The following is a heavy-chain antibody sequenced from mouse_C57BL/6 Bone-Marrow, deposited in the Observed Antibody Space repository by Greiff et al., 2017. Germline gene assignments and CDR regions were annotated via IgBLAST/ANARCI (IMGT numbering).Heavy chain of an antibody. CDR3: TRRGLRPAWFAY. J-gene: IGHJ3*01. V-gene: IGHV6-6*01. Sequence: EVQLVESGGGLVQPGGSMKLSCAASGFTFSDAWMDWVRQSPEKGLEWVAEIRNKANNHATYYAESVKGRFTISRDDSKSSVYLQMNSLRAEDTGIYYCTRRGLRPAWFAYWGQGTLVTVSA. D-gene: IGHD2-4*01. CDR2: IRNKANNHAT. CDR1: GFTFSDAW.